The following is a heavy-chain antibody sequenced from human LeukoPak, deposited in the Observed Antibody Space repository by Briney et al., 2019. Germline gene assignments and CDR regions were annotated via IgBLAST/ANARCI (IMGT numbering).Heavy chain of an antibody. J-gene: IGHJ5*02. V-gene: IGHV4-59*01. CDR2: IYYSGST. CDR1: RGSLSCYY. Sequence: SETLSLTCTASRGSLSCYYWSWIRQPPGKGLEWIGYIYYSGSTNYNPSLKSRVTISVDTSKNQFSLKLSSVTAADTAVYYCARAFELPSGDWFDPWGQGTLVTVSS. D-gene: IGHD1-7*01. CDR3: ARAFELPSGDWFDP.